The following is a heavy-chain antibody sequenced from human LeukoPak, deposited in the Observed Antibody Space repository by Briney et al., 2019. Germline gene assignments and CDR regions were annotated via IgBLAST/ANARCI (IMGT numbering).Heavy chain of an antibody. V-gene: IGHV4-4*07. J-gene: IGHJ3*02. CDR1: GGSISSYY. D-gene: IGHD1-7*01. CDR2: IYTSGST. Sequence: PSETLSLTCTVSGGSISSYYWSWIRQPAGKGLEWIGRIYTSGSTNYNPSLKSRVTMSVDTSKNQFSLKPSSVTAADTAVYYCARDPQNWNYDAFDIWGQGTMVTVSS. CDR3: ARDPQNWNYDAFDI.